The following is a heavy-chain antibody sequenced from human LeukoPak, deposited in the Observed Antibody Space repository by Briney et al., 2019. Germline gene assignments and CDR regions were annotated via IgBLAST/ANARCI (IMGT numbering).Heavy chain of an antibody. J-gene: IGHJ4*02. CDR2: IKQDGSEK. D-gene: IGHD3-22*01. Sequence: GGSLRLSCAVSGFTFTSYWTSWVRQAPGKGLEWVANIKQDGSEKNYVDSMKGRFTISRDNARNPLYLQMKSLRGEDTAVYYCARDGDATSGSFDYWGQGTLVTVSS. CDR1: GFTFTSYW. CDR3: ARDGDATSGSFDY. V-gene: IGHV3-7*01.